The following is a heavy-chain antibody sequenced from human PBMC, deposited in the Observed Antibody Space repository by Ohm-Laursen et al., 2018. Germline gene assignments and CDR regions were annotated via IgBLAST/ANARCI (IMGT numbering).Heavy chain of an antibody. CDR3: ARGPNWVTFDV. CDR2: IIPVFGTT. V-gene: IGHV1-69*06. CDR1: GGTFSRDA. Sequence: SSVKVSCKASGGTFSRDAINWVRQAPGQGLEWMGGIIPVFGTTKNAEKFQGRVTITADRSTGTADMELTSLTSEDTAVYYCARGPNWVTFDVWGQGTTVTVSS. J-gene: IGHJ3*01. D-gene: IGHD3-16*01.